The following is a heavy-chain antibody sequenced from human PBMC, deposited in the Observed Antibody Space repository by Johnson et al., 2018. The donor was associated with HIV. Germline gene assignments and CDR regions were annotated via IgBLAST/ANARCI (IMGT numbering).Heavy chain of an antibody. V-gene: IGHV3-33*06. J-gene: IGHJ3*02. D-gene: IGHD1-14*01. CDR3: AKDRNGGAFDI. CDR1: GFTFSSYG. Sequence: QVQLVESGGCVVQPGRSLRLSCAASGFTFSSYGMHWVRQAPGQGLEWVAVIWYDGSNKYYADSVKGRFTISRDNSKNTLYLQMNSLRAEDTAVYYCAKDRNGGAFDIWGQGTMVTVSS. CDR2: IWYDGSNK.